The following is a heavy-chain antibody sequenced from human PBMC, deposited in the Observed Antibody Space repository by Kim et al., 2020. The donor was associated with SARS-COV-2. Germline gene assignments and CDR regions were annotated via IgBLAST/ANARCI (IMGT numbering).Heavy chain of an antibody. V-gene: IGHV3-11*01. Sequence: GGSLRLSCAASGFTFSDYYMSWIRQAPGRGLECVSYISSSGSPIYYPDSVKDRFTISRDNAKNSVYLQMNSLRAEDTAVYYCARDNGGRKGSNWSYYYYGMDVWGQGTTVTVSS. CDR3: ARDNGGRKGSNWSYYYYGMDV. J-gene: IGHJ6*02. CDR1: GFTFSDYY. CDR2: ISSSGSPI. D-gene: IGHD6-13*01.